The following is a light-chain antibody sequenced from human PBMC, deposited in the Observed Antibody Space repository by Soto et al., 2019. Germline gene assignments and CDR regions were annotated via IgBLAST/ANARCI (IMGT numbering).Light chain of an antibody. CDR3: GTWDTSLSTVV. CDR2: NNN. Sequence: QSVLTQPPSVSAAPGQTVSISCSGSSSNMGSNFVSWYQQLPGTAPKLLIYNNNNRPSGIPDRFSGSKSGTSATLGITGLQTGDEADYYCGTWDTSLSTVVFGGGTKLTVL. J-gene: IGLJ3*02. CDR1: SSNMGSNF. V-gene: IGLV1-51*01.